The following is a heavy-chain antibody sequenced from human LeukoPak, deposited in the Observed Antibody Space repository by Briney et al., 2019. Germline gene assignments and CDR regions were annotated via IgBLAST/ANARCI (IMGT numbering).Heavy chain of an antibody. CDR2: ISASGDSS. V-gene: IGHV3-23*01. D-gene: IGHD3/OR15-3a*01. J-gene: IGHJ4*02. CDR1: GFTFSSYA. CDR3: AKGTSPLGAFDY. Sequence: PGGSLRLSCAASGFTFSSYAMSWVRQAPGKGLEWVSAISASGDSSYYADSVKGRFTSSRDNSKNTLYLQMNSLIAEDTAIYHCAKGTSPLGAFDYWGQGTLVTVSS.